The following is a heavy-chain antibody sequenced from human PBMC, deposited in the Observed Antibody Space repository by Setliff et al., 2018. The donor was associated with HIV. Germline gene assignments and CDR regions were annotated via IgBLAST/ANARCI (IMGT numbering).Heavy chain of an antibody. V-gene: IGHV4-59*01. CDR3: AGAGSGTRAPPRY. J-gene: IGHJ4*02. Sequence: SETLSLTCTVSGGSISSYYWSWIRQPPGKGLEWIGYIYYSGSTNYNTSLKSRVTISLDTSKNQFSLKLTSVTAADTAVYYCAGAGSGTRAPPRYWDQGTLVTVSS. D-gene: IGHD1-1*01. CDR1: GGSISSYY. CDR2: IYYSGST.